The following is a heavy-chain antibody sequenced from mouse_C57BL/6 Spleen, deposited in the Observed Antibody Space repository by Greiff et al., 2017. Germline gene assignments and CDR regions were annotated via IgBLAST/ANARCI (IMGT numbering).Heavy chain of an antibody. D-gene: IGHD2-4*01. CDR1: GFTFSDYG. CDR3: ARRNLYYYDYFGY. CDR2: ISSGSSTI. V-gene: IGHV5-17*01. J-gene: IGHJ2*01. Sequence: DVQLQESGGGLVKPGGSLKLSCAASGFTFSDYGMHWVRQAPEKGLEWVAYISSGSSTIDYADTVKGRFTITRDNAKNTLFLQMTSLRSEDTAMYYCARRNLYYYDYFGYWGQGTTLTVSS.